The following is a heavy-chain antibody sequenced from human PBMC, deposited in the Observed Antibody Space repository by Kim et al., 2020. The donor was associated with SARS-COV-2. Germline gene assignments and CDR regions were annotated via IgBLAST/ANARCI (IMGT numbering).Heavy chain of an antibody. J-gene: IGHJ3*02. V-gene: IGHV1-46*01. D-gene: IGHD6-13*01. CDR2: INPSGGST. CDR1: GYTFTSYY. CDR3: ARLHPLYSSSWYGAFDI. Sequence: ASVKVSCKASGYTFTSYYMHWVRQAPGQGLEWMGIINPSGGSTSYAQKFQGRVTMTRDTSTSTVYMELSSLRSEDTAVYYCARLHPLYSSSWYGAFDIWGQGTMVTVSS.